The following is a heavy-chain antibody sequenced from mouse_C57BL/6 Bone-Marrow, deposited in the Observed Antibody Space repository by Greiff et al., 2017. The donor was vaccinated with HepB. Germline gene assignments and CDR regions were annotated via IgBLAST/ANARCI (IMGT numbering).Heavy chain of an antibody. CDR3: ARDLGGSYDGYWYFDV. Sequence: EVQLQESEGGLVQPGSSMKLSCTASGFTFSDYYMAWVRQVPEKGLEWVANINYDGSSTYYLDSLKSRFIISRDNAKNILYLQMSSLKSEDTATYYCARDLGGSYDGYWYFDVWGTGTTVTVSS. V-gene: IGHV5-16*01. CDR2: INYDGSST. J-gene: IGHJ1*03. D-gene: IGHD2-3*01. CDR1: GFTFSDYY.